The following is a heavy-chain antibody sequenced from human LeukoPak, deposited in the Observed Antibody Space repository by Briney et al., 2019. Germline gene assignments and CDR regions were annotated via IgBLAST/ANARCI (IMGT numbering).Heavy chain of an antibody. D-gene: IGHD3-22*01. CDR2: INPSGGST. J-gene: IGHJ4*02. V-gene: IGHV1-46*01. CDR1: GYTFTSYY. Sequence: ASVTVSCKASGYTFTSYYMHWVRQAPGQGLEWMGIINPSGGSTSYAQKFQGRVTMTRDMPTSTVYMELSSLRSEDTAVYYCARDAGWRYYYDSSGYYDYWGQGTLVTVSS. CDR3: ARDAGWRYYYDSSGYYDY.